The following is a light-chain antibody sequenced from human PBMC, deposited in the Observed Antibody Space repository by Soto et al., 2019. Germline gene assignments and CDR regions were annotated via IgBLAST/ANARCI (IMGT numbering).Light chain of an antibody. J-gene: IGLJ2*01. CDR2: DDS. V-gene: IGLV3-21*02. Sequence: SYELTQPPSVSVAPGRTARITCGGNNIGSKSVHWYQQKPGQAPVLVVYDDSARPSGIPERFSGSNSGNTATLTISRVEPGDEADYYCQVWDSSSDHVVFGGGTKLTVL. CDR1: NIGSKS. CDR3: QVWDSSSDHVV.